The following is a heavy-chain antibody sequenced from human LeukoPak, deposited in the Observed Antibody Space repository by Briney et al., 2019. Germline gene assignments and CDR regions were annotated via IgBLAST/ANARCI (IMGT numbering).Heavy chain of an antibody. D-gene: IGHD2-2*01. J-gene: IGHJ4*02. Sequence: SGTLSLTCTVSGGSISSGSYYWSWIRQPAGKGLEWIGRIYTSGSTNYNPSLKSRVTISVDTSKNQFSLKLSSVTAADTAVYYCAREAVEPAAIFDYWGQGTLVTVSS. CDR2: IYTSGST. CDR1: GGSISSGSYY. V-gene: IGHV4-61*02. CDR3: AREAVEPAAIFDY.